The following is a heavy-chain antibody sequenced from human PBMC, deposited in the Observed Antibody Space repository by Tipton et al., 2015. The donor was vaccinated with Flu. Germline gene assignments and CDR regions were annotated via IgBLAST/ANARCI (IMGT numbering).Heavy chain of an antibody. J-gene: IGHJ6*02. CDR2: MYNSGSI. V-gene: IGHV4-31*03. D-gene: IGHD3-10*01. CDR1: GDSIGSPYY. CDR3: ARDEFGSGSYGLDV. Sequence: TLSLTCSVSGDSIGSPYYWAWIRQNPGKGLEWIGYMYNSGSIYYNPSLRSRVTISPDTSKNQFSLKLSSVTAADTAVYYCARDEFGSGSYGLDVWGQGTTVTVSS.